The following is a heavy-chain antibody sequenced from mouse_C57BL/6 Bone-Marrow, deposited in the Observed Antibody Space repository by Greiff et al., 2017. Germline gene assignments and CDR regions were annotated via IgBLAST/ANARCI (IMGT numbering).Heavy chain of an antibody. V-gene: IGHV1-22*01. CDR3: ANDLLWLRRYYYAMDY. D-gene: IGHD2-2*01. CDR1: GYSFTDYN. Sequence: VQLKESGPALVKPGASVKMSCKASGYSFTDYNMHWVKQSHGKSLEWIGYINPNNGGTSYNQKFKGKATLTVNKSSSTAYMELRSLTSEDSAVYYCANDLLWLRRYYYAMDYWGQGTSVTVSS. J-gene: IGHJ4*01. CDR2: INPNNGGT.